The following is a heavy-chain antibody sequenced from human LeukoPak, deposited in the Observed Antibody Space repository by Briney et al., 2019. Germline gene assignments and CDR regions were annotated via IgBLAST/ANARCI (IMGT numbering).Heavy chain of an antibody. Sequence: SETLSLTCAVYGGSSSGYYWTWIRQPAGKGLEWIGRVYTSGSTHYNPSLKTRLTMSLDTSKNQFSLKLSSVTAADTAMYYCARIITGTTTAFDIWGQGTMVTVSS. CDR1: GGSSSGYY. V-gene: IGHV4-59*10. J-gene: IGHJ3*02. CDR3: ARIITGTTTAFDI. CDR2: VYTSGST. D-gene: IGHD1-7*01.